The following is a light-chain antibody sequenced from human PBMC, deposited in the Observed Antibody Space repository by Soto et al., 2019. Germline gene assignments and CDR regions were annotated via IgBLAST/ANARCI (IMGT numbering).Light chain of an antibody. CDR1: RGISNY. V-gene: IGKV1-17*03. Sequence: DIQMTQSPSAMSASVGDRVTITCRASRGISNYLTWFQQKPGKVPKRLIYAASSLQSGVQSRFSGRRSGTEFTLTLNRLQPEDFATYFCLQHSSYPLTFGGGTKVEIK. CDR2: AAS. CDR3: LQHSSYPLT. J-gene: IGKJ4*01.